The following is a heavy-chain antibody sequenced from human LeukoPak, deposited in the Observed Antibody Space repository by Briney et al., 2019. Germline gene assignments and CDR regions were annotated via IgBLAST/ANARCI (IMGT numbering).Heavy chain of an antibody. CDR3: ATSCSGGSCYSFGY. CDR1: GYTLTDLS. D-gene: IGHD2-15*01. J-gene: IGHJ4*02. Sequence: GASVKVSCKVSGYTLTDLSMHWVRQAPGKGLEWMGGFDPEDGETIYAQKFQGRVTMTEDTSTDTAYMELSSLRSEDTAVYYCATSCSGGSCYSFGYWGQGTLVTVSS. V-gene: IGHV1-24*01. CDR2: FDPEDGET.